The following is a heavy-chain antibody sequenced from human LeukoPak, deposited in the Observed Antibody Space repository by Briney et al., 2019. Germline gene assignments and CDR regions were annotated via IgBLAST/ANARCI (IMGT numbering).Heavy chain of an antibody. CDR2: INHSGST. V-gene: IGHV4-34*01. CDR3: ARPLHCSSTTCYDWFGP. J-gene: IGHJ5*02. D-gene: IGHD2-2*01. CDR1: GASFSGYY. Sequence: PSETLSLTCAVFGASFSGYYWSWIRQPPGKGLEWIGEINHSGSTNYNPSLKSRVTISIDTSKNQFSLKLSSVTAADTAIYYCARPLHCSSTTCYDWFGPWGQGTLLTVS.